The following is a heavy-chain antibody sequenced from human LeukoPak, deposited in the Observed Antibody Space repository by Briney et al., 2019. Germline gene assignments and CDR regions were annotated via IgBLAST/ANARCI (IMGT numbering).Heavy chain of an antibody. D-gene: IGHD1-26*01. V-gene: IGHV1-46*01. J-gene: IGHJ4*02. CDR2: IYPRDGST. CDR1: GYTFTSNY. Sequence: ASVKVSCKASGYTFTSNYIHWVRQAPGQGLEWMGMIYPRDGSTSYAQKFQGRVTVTRDTSTSTVHMELSRLRSDDTAVYYCARASGSYYPFDYWGQGTLVTVSS. CDR3: ARASGSYYPFDY.